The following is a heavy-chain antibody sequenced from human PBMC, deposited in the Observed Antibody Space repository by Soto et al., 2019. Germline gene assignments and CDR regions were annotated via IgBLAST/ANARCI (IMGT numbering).Heavy chain of an antibody. J-gene: IGHJ6*02. CDR2: LIGSGLKT. D-gene: IGHD3-16*01. Sequence: GGSLRLSCAASGFMFGAYAMAWVRQAPGKGLEWVSTLIGSGLKTYYADSVKGRFTISRDNSKNTVYLQMNSLGVEDTAVYYCTKAQGYDHYYAMDVWGQGTTVTVSS. CDR3: TKAQGYDHYYAMDV. V-gene: IGHV3-23*01. CDR1: GFMFGAYA.